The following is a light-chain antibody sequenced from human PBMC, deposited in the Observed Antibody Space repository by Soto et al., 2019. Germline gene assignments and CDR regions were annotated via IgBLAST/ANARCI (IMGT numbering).Light chain of an antibody. Sequence: QSVLTQPPSASGTPGQTVTISCSGSRSNIGNNYVCWYQQLPGAAPKLLIYRNTQRPSGVPDRFSGSKSGTAASLAISGLRSEDEADYYCAAWDDSLNGVVFGGGTKVTVL. V-gene: IGLV1-47*01. CDR2: RNT. J-gene: IGLJ2*01. CDR3: AAWDDSLNGVV. CDR1: RSNIGNNY.